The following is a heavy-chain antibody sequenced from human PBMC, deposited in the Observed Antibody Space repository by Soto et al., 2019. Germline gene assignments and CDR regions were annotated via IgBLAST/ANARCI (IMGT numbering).Heavy chain of an antibody. J-gene: IGHJ6*04. CDR3: PSCYYDSSGYYPPYYYGIDV. Sequence: QVQLVQSGDEVKKPGSSVKVSCKASGGTFSSYAISWVRQAPGQGLEWMGGIIPTFGTANYAQKYQGRVKITADEATGTAYLALSSLRSEDTAVYDCPSCYYDSSGYYPPYYYGIDVWGKGTTVTVSS. V-gene: IGHV1-69*01. D-gene: IGHD3-22*01. CDR1: GGTFSSYA. CDR2: IIPTFGTA.